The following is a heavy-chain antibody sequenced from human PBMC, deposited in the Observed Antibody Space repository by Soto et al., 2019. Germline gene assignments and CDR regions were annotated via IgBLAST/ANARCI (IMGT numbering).Heavy chain of an antibody. J-gene: IGHJ5*02. CDR1: GNTFTNYD. Sequence: QVELVQYGAEVKKPGASVKVSCKASGNTFTNYDINWVRQATGQGLEYLGWMNPNSGDTAYVQKFQGRVTMTWDTSITTAYMELRSLRSEDTAVYFCARGVKYGAYSRWFDPWGQGTLVTVSS. CDR3: ARGVKYGAYSRWFDP. D-gene: IGHD4-17*01. CDR2: MNPNSGDT. V-gene: IGHV1-8*01.